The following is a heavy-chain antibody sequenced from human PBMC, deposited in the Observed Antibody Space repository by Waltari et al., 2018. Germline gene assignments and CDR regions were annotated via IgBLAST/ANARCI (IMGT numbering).Heavy chain of an antibody. CDR2: IYYSGST. Sequence: QVQLQESGPGLVKPSQTLSLTCTVSGGSISSGGYYWSWIRQHPGKGLEWIGYIYYSGSTYDNPSLKSRVTISVDTSKNQFSLKLSSVTAADTAVYYCAREGYYDSSGYYYRVYYFDYWGQGTLVTVSS. CDR3: AREGYYDSSGYYYRVYYFDY. D-gene: IGHD3-22*01. CDR1: GGSISSGGYY. J-gene: IGHJ4*02. V-gene: IGHV4-31*03.